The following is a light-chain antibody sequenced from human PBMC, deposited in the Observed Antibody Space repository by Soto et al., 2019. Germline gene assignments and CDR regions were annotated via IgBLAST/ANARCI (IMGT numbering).Light chain of an antibody. Sequence: QSVLTQPPSASGTPGQRVTISCSGSSSNIGSNYVSWYQHLPGAAPKLLIQRNNERPSGVPDRFSGSKSGTSVSLAISGLRSDDEATYYCVAWDDTLDAQVFGGGTQLTVL. CDR3: VAWDDTLDAQV. V-gene: IGLV1-47*01. J-gene: IGLJ7*01. CDR2: RNN. CDR1: SSNIGSNY.